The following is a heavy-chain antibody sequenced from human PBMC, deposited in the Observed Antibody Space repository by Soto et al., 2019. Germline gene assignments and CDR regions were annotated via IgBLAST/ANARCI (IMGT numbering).Heavy chain of an antibody. V-gene: IGHV4-30-4*01. D-gene: IGHD3-16*02. CDR3: ARGGPVYDYVWGSYRSARMDV. J-gene: IGHJ6*02. Sequence: SETLSLTCTVSGGSISSGDYYWSWIRQPPGKSLEWIGYIYYSGSTYYNPSLKSRVTISVDTSKNQFSLKLSSVTAADTAVYYCARGGPVYDYVWGSYRSARMDVWGQGTTVT. CDR1: GGSISSGDYY. CDR2: IYYSGST.